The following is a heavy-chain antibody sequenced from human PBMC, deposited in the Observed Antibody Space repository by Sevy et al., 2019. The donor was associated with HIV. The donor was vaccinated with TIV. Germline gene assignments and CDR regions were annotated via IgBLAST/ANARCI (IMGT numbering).Heavy chain of an antibody. CDR3: ARSAAGHEYYYGLDV. Sequence: SETLSLTCSVSGGSIVSSSYYWNWIRQPPGKGLEWIGSIYYNGHTYYNPSLKSRLTISIGTSKNQFYLTLSSVTAADTSIYYCARSAAGHEYYYGLDVWGQGATVTVSS. CDR1: GGSIVSSSYY. V-gene: IGHV4-39*01. D-gene: IGHD6-13*01. CDR2: IYYNGHT. J-gene: IGHJ6*02.